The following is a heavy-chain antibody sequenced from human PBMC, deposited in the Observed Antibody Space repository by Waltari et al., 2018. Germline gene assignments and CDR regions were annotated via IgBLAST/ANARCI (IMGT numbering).Heavy chain of an antibody. Sequence: EVQLLESGGGLVQPGGSLRLSCAASVFAFSTYAMTWVRQAPGKGLEWVSLIYGGGSPTHYADSVKGRFTISRDDSKNTLFLEMNSLRVEDTAVYYCAKDLRDYSNDYWGQGTLVTVSS. CDR1: VFAFSTYA. CDR3: AKDLRDYSNDY. J-gene: IGHJ4*02. V-gene: IGHV3-23*03. CDR2: IYGGGSPT. D-gene: IGHD4-4*01.